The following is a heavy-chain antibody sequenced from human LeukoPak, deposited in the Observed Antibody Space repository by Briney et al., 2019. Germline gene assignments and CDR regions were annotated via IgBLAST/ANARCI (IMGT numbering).Heavy chain of an antibody. V-gene: IGHV3-30-3*01. CDR3: ARVPVGYCSSTSCPHAFDI. D-gene: IGHD2-2*01. CDR2: ISYDGSNK. CDR1: GFTSSSYA. J-gene: IGHJ3*02. Sequence: GRSLRLSCAASGFTSSSYAMHWVRQAPGKGLEWVAVISYDGSNKYYADSVKGRFTISRDNSKNTLYLQMNSLRAEDTAVYYCARVPVGYCSSTSCPHAFDIWGQGTMVTVSS.